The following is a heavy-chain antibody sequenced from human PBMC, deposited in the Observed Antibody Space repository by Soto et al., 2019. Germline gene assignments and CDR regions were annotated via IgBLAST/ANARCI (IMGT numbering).Heavy chain of an antibody. CDR3: ARPGSIFGVVNYFDY. Sequence: QLQLQESGPGLVKPSETLSLTCTVSGGSISSSSYYWGWIRQPPGKGLEWIGSIYYSGSTYYNPSLKSRVTISVATSKNQFSLKLSSVTAADTAVYYCARPGSIFGVVNYFDYWGQGTLVTVSS. V-gene: IGHV4-39*01. D-gene: IGHD3-3*01. CDR1: GGSISSSSYY. J-gene: IGHJ4*02. CDR2: IYYSGST.